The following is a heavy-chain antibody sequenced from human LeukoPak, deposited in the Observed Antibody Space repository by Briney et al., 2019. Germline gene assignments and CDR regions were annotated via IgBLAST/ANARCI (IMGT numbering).Heavy chain of an antibody. D-gene: IGHD1-20*01. J-gene: IGHJ5*02. Sequence: RWASVKVSCKASGYTFTGYYMHWVRQAPGQGLEWMGWINPNSGGTNYAQKFQGRVTMTRDTSISTAYMELSRLRPDDTAVYYCAKPSGSRYNWNPREGWFDPWGQGTLVTVSS. V-gene: IGHV1-2*02. CDR3: AKPSGSRYNWNPREGWFDP. CDR2: INPNSGGT. CDR1: GYTFTGYY.